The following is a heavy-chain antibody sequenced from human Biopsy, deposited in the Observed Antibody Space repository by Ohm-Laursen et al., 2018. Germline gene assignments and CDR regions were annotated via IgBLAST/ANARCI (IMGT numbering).Heavy chain of an antibody. J-gene: IGHJ3*02. D-gene: IGHD6-19*01. Sequence: SLRLSCAASGFTFSTYEMNWVRQAPGKGLEWISFISHSSGPTNYADCVRGRFTISRDNAKNALYLQMNSLRVEDTAFYYCVRLEAGLFDAFDIWGHGTTVTVSS. CDR1: GFTFSTYE. CDR2: ISHSSGPT. V-gene: IGHV3-48*03. CDR3: VRLEAGLFDAFDI.